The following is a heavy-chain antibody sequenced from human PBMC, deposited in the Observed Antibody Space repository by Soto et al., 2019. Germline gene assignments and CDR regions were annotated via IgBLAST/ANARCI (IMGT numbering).Heavy chain of an antibody. J-gene: IGHJ4*01. CDR2: IHYSGST. D-gene: IGHD3-22*01. Sequence: TLSLTCAVSGGSISSGGAYYWSWIRQSPGKGLEWIAYIHYSGSTYYNSSLKSRVTMSVDTAKNQFSLRLSSVTTADTAVYYCAREENDDNSAYYYVYRGHGTLVTVSS. CDR3: AREENDDNSAYYYVY. CDR1: GGSISSGGAYY. V-gene: IGHV4-31*11.